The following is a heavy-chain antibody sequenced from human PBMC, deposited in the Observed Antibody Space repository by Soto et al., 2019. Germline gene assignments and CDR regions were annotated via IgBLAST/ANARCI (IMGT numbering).Heavy chain of an antibody. J-gene: IGHJ4*02. CDR3: ATSYGSGYRAFDY. CDR2: VNPILSMS. V-gene: IGHV1-69*02. CDR1: GDTFSFYT. Sequence: QVQLVQSGAELKKPGSSVKVSCKASGDTFSFYTINWVRQAPGLGLGWMGRVNPILSMSNYAQKFQGRVTMTADKSTSTAYMELRSLRSEDTAFYYCATSYGSGYRAFDYWGRGALVTVSS. D-gene: IGHD3-10*01.